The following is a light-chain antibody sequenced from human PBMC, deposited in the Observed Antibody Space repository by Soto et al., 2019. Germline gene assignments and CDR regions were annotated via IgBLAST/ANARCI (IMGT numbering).Light chain of an antibody. Sequence: SYELTQPPSVSVAPGQTARITCGGHNLGSKTVHWYQQRPGQAPVLVVHDDSDRPSGIPERFSGSNSGNTATLAINRVEAGDEADYSCQVWDSSSDHPVVFGGGTKVTVL. CDR3: QVWDSSSDHPVV. V-gene: IGLV3-21*02. CDR2: DDS. CDR1: NLGSKT. J-gene: IGLJ2*01.